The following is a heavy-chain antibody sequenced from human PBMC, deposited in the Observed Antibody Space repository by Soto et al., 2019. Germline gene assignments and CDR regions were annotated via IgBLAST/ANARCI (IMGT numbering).Heavy chain of an antibody. J-gene: IGHJ5*02. Sequence: QVQLVQSGTEVKKPGASVKVSCKTSGYTFTNVGISWVRQAPGQGLEWMGWISAFNGHTHHAQKFQGRVTLTTDTSTTTAFLELRSLRSDDTAVYYCAREPPRATAGLNYFDPWGQGTLVSVSS. CDR3: AREPPRATAGLNYFDP. CDR2: ISAFNGHT. CDR1: GYTFTNVG. D-gene: IGHD6-13*01. V-gene: IGHV1-18*01.